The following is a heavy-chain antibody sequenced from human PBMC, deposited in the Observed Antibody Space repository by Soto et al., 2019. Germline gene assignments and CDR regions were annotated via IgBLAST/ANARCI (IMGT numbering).Heavy chain of an antibody. D-gene: IGHD3-10*01. CDR1: GGSFSGYY. Sequence: SETLSLTCAVYGGSFSGYYWSWIRQPPGKGLEWIGEINHSGSTNYNPSLKSRVTISVDTSKNQFSLKLSSVTAADTAVYYCARFLTMVRGAFDYWGQGTLVTVSS. V-gene: IGHV4-34*01. J-gene: IGHJ4*02. CDR3: ARFLTMVRGAFDY. CDR2: INHSGST.